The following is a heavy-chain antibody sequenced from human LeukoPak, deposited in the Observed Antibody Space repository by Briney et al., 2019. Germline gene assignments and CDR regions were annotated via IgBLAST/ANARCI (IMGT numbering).Heavy chain of an antibody. CDR2: ISTRDNTI. D-gene: IGHD3-10*01. Sequence: PGGSLRLSCAASGFTVSSNYMSWIRQTPGKGLEWLSYISTRDNTIQYADSVKGRFTISRDNSKNSVYLQLNSLRPGDTAMYYCVSMVRGIGYWGQGTLVTVSS. CDR1: GFTVSSNY. J-gene: IGHJ4*02. CDR3: VSMVRGIGY. V-gene: IGHV3-11*04.